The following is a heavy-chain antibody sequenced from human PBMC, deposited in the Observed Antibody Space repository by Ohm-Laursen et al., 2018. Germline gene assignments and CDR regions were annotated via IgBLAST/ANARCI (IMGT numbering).Heavy chain of an antibody. CDR2: ISSSGSTI. Sequence: LSLTCAASGFTFSDYYMGWIRQAPGKGLEWVSYISSSGSTIYYADSVKGRFTISRDNAKNTLYLQMNSLRAEDTAVYYCANFYYGMDVWGQGTTVTVSS. CDR3: ANFYYGMDV. CDR1: GFTFSDYY. J-gene: IGHJ6*02. V-gene: IGHV3-11*04.